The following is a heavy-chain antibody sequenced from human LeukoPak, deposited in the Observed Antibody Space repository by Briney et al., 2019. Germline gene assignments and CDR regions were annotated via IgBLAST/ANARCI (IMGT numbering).Heavy chain of an antibody. J-gene: IGHJ4*02. CDR1: GFTFSNYG. Sequence: PGGSLRLSCAASGFTFSNYGMHWVRQAPGKGLEWVAFILYDGSNKYYADSVKGRFTISRDNSKKTLYLQMNSLRAEDTAVYYCAKPLHSSNWSPNPIDYWGQGTLVTVSS. CDR3: AKPLHSSNWSPNPIDY. CDR2: ILYDGSNK. V-gene: IGHV3-30*18. D-gene: IGHD6-13*01.